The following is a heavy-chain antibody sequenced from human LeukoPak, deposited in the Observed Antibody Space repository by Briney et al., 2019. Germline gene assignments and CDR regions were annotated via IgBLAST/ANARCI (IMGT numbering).Heavy chain of an antibody. CDR3: ARAWAMVRGVIGY. D-gene: IGHD3-10*01. J-gene: IGHJ4*02. Sequence: GGPLRLSCAASGFTFSSYSMNWVRQAPGKGLEWVSSISSSSSYIYYADSVKGRFTISRDNAKNSLYLQMNSLRTEDTAVYYCARAWAMVRGVIGYWGQGTLVTVSS. CDR1: GFTFSSYS. V-gene: IGHV3-21*01. CDR2: ISSSSSYI.